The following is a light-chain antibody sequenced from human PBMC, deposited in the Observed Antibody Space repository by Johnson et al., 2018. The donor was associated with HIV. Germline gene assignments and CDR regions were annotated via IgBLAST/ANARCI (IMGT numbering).Light chain of an antibody. J-gene: IGLJ1*01. CDR2: DNN. CDR3: GTWNNTLNVYF. V-gene: IGLV1-51*01. Sequence: QAVLTQPPSVSAAPGQKVTISCSGSSSNIGNNYVSWYQQVPGTAPKLLIYDNNKRPSGIPDRFSGSKSGASATLDLTGLQPGDEDDYYCGTWNNTLNVYFFETGTKVTVL. CDR1: SSNIGNNY.